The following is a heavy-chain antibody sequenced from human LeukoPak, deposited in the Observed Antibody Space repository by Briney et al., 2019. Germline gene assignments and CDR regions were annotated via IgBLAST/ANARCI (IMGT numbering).Heavy chain of an antibody. V-gene: IGHV5-51*01. Sequence: GESLQISCKGSGYSFTSYWIGWVRQLPGKGLEWMGIIYPGGSDTRYSPSFQGQVTISADKSISTAYLQWSSLKASDTAMYYCARLVAARLDWFDPWGQGTLVTVSS. J-gene: IGHJ5*02. CDR1: GYSFTSYW. CDR2: IYPGGSDT. CDR3: ARLVAARLDWFDP. D-gene: IGHD6-6*01.